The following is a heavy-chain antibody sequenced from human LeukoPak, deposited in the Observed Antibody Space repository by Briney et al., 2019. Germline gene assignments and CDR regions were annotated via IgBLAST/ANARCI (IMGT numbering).Heavy chain of an antibody. D-gene: IGHD6-25*01. CDR2: VNHSGST. CDR1: GGSFSGYY. J-gene: IGHJ5*02. Sequence: SETLSLTCAVYGGSFSGYYWSWIRQPPGKGLEWIGEVNHSGSTNYNPSLKSRVTISVDTSKNQFSLKLSSVTAADTAVYYCARWAATRALEYNWFDPWGQGTLVTVSS. V-gene: IGHV4-34*01. CDR3: ARWAATRALEYNWFDP.